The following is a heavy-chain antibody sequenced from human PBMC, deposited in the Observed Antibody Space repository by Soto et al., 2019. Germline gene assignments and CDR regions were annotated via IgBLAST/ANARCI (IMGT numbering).Heavy chain of an antibody. J-gene: IGHJ5*02. Sequence: ASVKVSCKASGGTFSSYTISWVRQAPGQGLEWMGRIIPIPGIANYAQKFQGRVTITADKSTSTAYMELSSLRSEDTAVYYCARAMRRGSWHNNWFDPWGQGTLVTVSS. D-gene: IGHD6-13*01. V-gene: IGHV1-69*02. CDR2: IIPIPGIA. CDR3: ARAMRRGSWHNNWFDP. CDR1: GGTFSSYT.